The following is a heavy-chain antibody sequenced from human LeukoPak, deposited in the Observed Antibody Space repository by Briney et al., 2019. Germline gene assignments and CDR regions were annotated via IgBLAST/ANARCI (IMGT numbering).Heavy chain of an antibody. CDR1: GFTFSNYA. V-gene: IGHV3-23*01. D-gene: IGHD6-13*01. CDR2: LTGSGDTA. J-gene: IGHJ4*02. CDR3: AKPGLAATGNYFDY. Sequence: GGSPRLSCAASGFTFSNYAMTWVRQAPGKGLEWVSTLTGSGDTAYYADSVKGRFTISRDNSKNTLYLQVNSLRAEDTAVYYCAKPGLAATGNYFDYWGQGTLVTVSS.